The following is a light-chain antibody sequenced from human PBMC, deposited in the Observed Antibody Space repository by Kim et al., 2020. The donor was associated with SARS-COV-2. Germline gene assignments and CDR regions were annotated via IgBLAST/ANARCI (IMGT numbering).Light chain of an antibody. CDR3: QQYNNWPLT. Sequence: VSPGERATLSCRASQSVSTKLAWYQQKPGQAPRLLMYGASTRATGIPVRFSGSGSGTEFTLTISSPQSEDFALYYCQQYNNWPLTFGGGTKVEIK. CDR1: QSVSTK. J-gene: IGKJ4*01. CDR2: GAS. V-gene: IGKV3-15*01.